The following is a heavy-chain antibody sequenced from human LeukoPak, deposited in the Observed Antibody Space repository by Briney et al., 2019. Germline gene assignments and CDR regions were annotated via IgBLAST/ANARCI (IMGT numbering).Heavy chain of an antibody. V-gene: IGHV1-2*06. D-gene: IGHD3-3*01. CDR1: GYTFTGYY. CDR3: ARGGRITIFGVVIFDFDY. CDR2: INPNSGGT. J-gene: IGHJ4*02. Sequence: ASVKVSCKASGYTFTGYYMHWVRQAPGQGLEWMGRINPNSGGTNYAQKFQGRVTMTRDTSISTAYMELSRLRSDDTAVYYRARGGRITIFGVVIFDFDYWGQGTLVTVSS.